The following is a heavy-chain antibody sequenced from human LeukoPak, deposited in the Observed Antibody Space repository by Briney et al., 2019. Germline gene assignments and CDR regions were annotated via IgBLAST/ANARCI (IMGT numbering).Heavy chain of an antibody. V-gene: IGHV3-48*03. CDR1: GFTFSSYE. CDR3: AKDFVVVPGNVNYFDY. J-gene: IGHJ4*02. Sequence: GGSLRLSCVGSGFTFSSYEMNWVRQAPGKGLEWLSYIGSSDSTTHYADSVKGRFTISRDNAKNSLYLQMNSLRVEDTAVYYCAKDFVVVPGNVNYFDYWGQGTLVTVSS. CDR2: IGSSDSTT. D-gene: IGHD2-21*02.